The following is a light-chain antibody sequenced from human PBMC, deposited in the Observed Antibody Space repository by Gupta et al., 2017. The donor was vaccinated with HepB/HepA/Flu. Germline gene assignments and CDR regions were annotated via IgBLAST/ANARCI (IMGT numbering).Light chain of an antibody. J-gene: IGKJ4*01. V-gene: IGKV3-11*01. CDR3: QQHNDWPLT. CDR1: QSVSSN. CDR2: GSS. Sequence: EIVLTQSPATLSLSPGERATLSCWASQSVSSNLAWYQQKLGQAPRLLMYGSSNRAAGIPARFSGSGSGTDFTLTISRLEPEDSAVYYCQQHNDWPLTFGGGTKVEI.